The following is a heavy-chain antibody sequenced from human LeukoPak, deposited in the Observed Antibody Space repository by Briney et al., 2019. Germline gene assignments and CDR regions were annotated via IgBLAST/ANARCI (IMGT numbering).Heavy chain of an antibody. V-gene: IGHV4-34*01. J-gene: IGHJ4*02. CDR2: INHSGST. CDR3: ARGHTVTKEFDY. CDR1: GGSFSGYY. Sequence: SETLSLTCAVYGGSFSGYYWSWIRQPPGKGLEWIGEINHSGSTNYNPSLKSRVTISVDTSKNQFSLKLSSVTAADTAVYHCARGHTVTKEFDYWGQGTLVTVSS. D-gene: IGHD4-17*01.